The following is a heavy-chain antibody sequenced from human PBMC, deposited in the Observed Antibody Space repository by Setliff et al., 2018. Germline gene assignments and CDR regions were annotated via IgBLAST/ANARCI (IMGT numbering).Heavy chain of an antibody. V-gene: IGHV4-30-4*03. CDR2: ISHGVST. Sequence: SETLSLTCTVSGASVSSFDYYWSWIRQPPGKGLEYIGHISHGVSTSYSPSLKSRLTISVEASTNQFSLKLYSVTAADTAVYYCRYWSGYYNNDYWGQGTLVTVSS. D-gene: IGHD3-3*01. CDR1: GASVSSFDYY. CDR3: RYWSGYYNNDY. J-gene: IGHJ4*02.